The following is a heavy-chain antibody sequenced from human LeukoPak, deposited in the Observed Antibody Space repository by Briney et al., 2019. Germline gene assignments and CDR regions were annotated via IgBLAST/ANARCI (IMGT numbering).Heavy chain of an antibody. CDR1: GYTFTSYY. D-gene: IGHD2-15*01. CDR3: ARGGVVAGGLDY. Sequence: GASVKVSCKASGYTFTSYYMHWVRQAPGQGLEWMGIINPSGGSTSYAQKFQGRVTMTRDMSTRTVYMELRSLRSEDTAVYYCARGGVVAGGLDYWGQGTLVTVSS. CDR2: INPSGGST. J-gene: IGHJ4*02. V-gene: IGHV1-46*01.